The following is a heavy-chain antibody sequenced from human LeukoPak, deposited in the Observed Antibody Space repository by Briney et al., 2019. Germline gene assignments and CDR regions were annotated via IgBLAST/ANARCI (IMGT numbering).Heavy chain of an antibody. J-gene: IGHJ4*02. CDR1: GFTFSSYA. V-gene: IGHV3-23*01. Sequence: GGSLRLSCAASGFTFSSYAMSWVRQAPGKGLEWVSSISGSGGSTYYADSVKGRFTISRDNAKNTLYLQMNSLRAEDTAIYYCARDGYSQRDYWGQGTLVTVSS. CDR3: ARDGYSQRDY. D-gene: IGHD5-24*01. CDR2: ISGSGGST.